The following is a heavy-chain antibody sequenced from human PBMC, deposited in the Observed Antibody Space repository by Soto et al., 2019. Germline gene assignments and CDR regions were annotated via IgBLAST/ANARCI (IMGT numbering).Heavy chain of an antibody. V-gene: IGHV3-33*01. J-gene: IGHJ6*04. CDR2: IWNDGNGY. Sequence: GGSLRLSCAASGFTFNNYGMHWVRQAPGKGLEWVAVIWNDGNGYYYANSVKGRFTISRDNSKNTLYLQMSSLRVEDTAVYYCARRQISPPTRGAASARGGMDVWGKGTTVTVSS. D-gene: IGHD6-13*01. CDR3: ARRQISPPTRGAASARGGMDV. CDR1: GFTFNNYG.